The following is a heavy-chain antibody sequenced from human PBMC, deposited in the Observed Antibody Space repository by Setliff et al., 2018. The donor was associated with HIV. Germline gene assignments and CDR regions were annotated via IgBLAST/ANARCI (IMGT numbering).Heavy chain of an antibody. Sequence: GGSLRLSCAASGLTVSSTYMNWVRQAPGKGLECVSIIYSGGSTYYADSVKGRFTISRDRSKNTMFLQMNSLRAEDTAVYYCAKDPGRRGGYDGYFDFWGRGTLVTVSS. J-gene: IGHJ4*02. CDR2: IYSGGST. D-gene: IGHD3-10*01. CDR1: GLTVSSTY. CDR3: AKDPGRRGGYDGYFDF. V-gene: IGHV3-53*01.